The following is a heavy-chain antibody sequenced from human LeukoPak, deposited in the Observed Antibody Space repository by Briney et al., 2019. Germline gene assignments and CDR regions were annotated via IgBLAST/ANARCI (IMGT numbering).Heavy chain of an antibody. Sequence: GGSLRLPCAASGFTFSSYWMHWVRQAPGKGLVWVSRINSDGSSTSYADSVKGRFTISRDNAKNTLYLQMNSLRAEDTAVYYCARMVIVGAAYCFDYWGQGTLVTVSS. CDR3: ARMVIVGAAYCFDY. CDR1: GFTFSSYW. CDR2: INSDGSST. D-gene: IGHD1-26*01. J-gene: IGHJ4*02. V-gene: IGHV3-74*01.